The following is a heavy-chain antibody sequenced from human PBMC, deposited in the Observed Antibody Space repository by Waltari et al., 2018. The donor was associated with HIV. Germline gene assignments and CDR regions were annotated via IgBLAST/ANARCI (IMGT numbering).Heavy chain of an antibody. CDR3: AKDSMGAIDVEDYFDF. Sequence: EVQLFESGVGLVEPGGSLRLSCWTAGSLSVHYALRWVRQAPGKGLEWVSTIRSIGDTTYYADSVKGRFTTTRANSKDTLYLQMNSLRAEDTAVYYCAKDSMGAIDVEDYFDFWGQGTLVTVSS. D-gene: IGHD1-26*01. V-gene: IGHV3-23*01. CDR1: GSLSVHYA. J-gene: IGHJ4*02. CDR2: IRSIGDTT.